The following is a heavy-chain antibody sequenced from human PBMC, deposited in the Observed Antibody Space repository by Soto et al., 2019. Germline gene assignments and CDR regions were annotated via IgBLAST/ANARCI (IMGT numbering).Heavy chain of an antibody. CDR3: TTDFVDTAAGAFDI. CDR2: IKSKTDGGTT. J-gene: IGHJ3*02. CDR1: GFTFSNAW. Sequence: GGSLRLSCAASGFTFSNAWMILFRHSPGKGLEWVVRIKSKTDGGTTDYAAPVKGRFTISRDDSKNTLYLQMNSLKTEDTAVYYCTTDFVDTAAGAFDIWGQGTMVTVS. V-gene: IGHV3-15*01. D-gene: IGHD5-18*01.